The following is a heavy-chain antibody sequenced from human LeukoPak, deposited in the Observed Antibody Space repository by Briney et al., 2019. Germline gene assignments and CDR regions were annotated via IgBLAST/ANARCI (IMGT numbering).Heavy chain of an antibody. J-gene: IGHJ4*02. V-gene: IGHV4-30-4*08. D-gene: IGHD5-18*01. CDR2: IYYSGST. CDR1: GGSISSGDYY. Sequence: PSETLSLTCTVSGGSISSGDYYWSWIRQPPGKGLEWIGYIYYSGSTYYNPSLKSRVTISVDTSKNQFSLKLSSVTAADTAVYYGARDHSYGGYFDYWGQGTLVTVSS. CDR3: ARDHSYGGYFDY.